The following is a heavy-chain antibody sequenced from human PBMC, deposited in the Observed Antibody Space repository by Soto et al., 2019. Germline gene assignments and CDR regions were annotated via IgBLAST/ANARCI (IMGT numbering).Heavy chain of an antibody. Sequence: EVPLVESGGASVRPGGSLRLSCAASGFSLSKYWMHWVRQAPGKGLEWVSRVNGDGSSTTYADSVSGRFIISRDNAENTVFLQRSSLRADETARYYCARGGSTDFYGLLDLWGQGNQVIVSS. V-gene: IGHV3-74*01. CDR2: VNGDGSST. CDR1: GFSLSKYW. D-gene: IGHD3-16*01. CDR3: ARGGSTDFYGLLDL. J-gene: IGHJ5*02.